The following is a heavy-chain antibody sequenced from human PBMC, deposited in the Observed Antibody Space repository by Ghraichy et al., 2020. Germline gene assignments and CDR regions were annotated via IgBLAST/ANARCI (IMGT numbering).Heavy chain of an antibody. CDR2: IVVGSGNT. Sequence: SVKVSCKASGFTFTSSAVQWVRQARGQRLEWIGWIVVGSGNTNYAQKFQERVTITRDMSTSTAYMELSSLRSEDTAVYYCAAVTSSIAVAAPDYWGQGTLVTVSS. D-gene: IGHD6-19*01. CDR1: GFTFTSSA. J-gene: IGHJ4*02. CDR3: AAVTSSIAVAAPDY. V-gene: IGHV1-58*01.